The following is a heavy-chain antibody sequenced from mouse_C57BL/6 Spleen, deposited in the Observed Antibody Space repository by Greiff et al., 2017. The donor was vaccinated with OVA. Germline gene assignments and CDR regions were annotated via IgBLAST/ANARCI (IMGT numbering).Heavy chain of an antibody. D-gene: IGHD2-1*01. CDR1: GYTFTSYW. Sequence: QVHVKQPGAELVKPGASVKMSCKASGYTFTSYWITWVKQRPGQGLEWIGDIYPGSGSTTYNEKFKSKATLTVDTSSSTAYMQLSCLTSEDSAVYYCARWGGNYDWGQGTLVTVSA. V-gene: IGHV1-55*01. J-gene: IGHJ3*01. CDR3: ARWGGNYD. CDR2: IYPGSGST.